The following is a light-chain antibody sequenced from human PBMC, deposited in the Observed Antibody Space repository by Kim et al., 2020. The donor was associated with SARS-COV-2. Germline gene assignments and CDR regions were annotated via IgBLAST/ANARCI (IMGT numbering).Light chain of an antibody. CDR2: DVT. V-gene: IGLV2-11*01. Sequence: SVTMSAPGTSSDVGGYNYISWYQQHPGKAPKLMIYDVTKRPSGVPDRFSGSKSGNTASLTISGLQAEDEADYYCCSYAGSYTNYVFGTGTKVTVL. J-gene: IGLJ1*01. CDR3: CSYAGSYTNYV. CDR1: SSDVGGYNY.